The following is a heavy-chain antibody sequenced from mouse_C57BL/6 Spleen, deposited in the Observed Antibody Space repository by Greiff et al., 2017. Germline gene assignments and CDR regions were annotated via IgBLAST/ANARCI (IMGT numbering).Heavy chain of an antibody. Sequence: EVKLVESGGGLVQPGGSLSLSCAASGFTFTDYCMSWVRQPPGKALEWLGFIRHKTNGYTTEYSASVKGRFTISRDNYQSILYLQMNALRAEDSATYYCARSRNYDAMDYWGQGTSVTVSS. CDR1: GFTFTDYC. V-gene: IGHV7-3*01. J-gene: IGHJ4*01. CDR3: ARSRNYDAMDY. CDR2: IRHKTNGYTT.